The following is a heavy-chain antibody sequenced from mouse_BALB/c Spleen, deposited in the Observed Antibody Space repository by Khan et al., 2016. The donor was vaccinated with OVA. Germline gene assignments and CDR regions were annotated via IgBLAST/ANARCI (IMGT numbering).Heavy chain of an antibody. D-gene: IGHD1-1*01. CDR3: ADHGSSSAWLTY. V-gene: IGHV1-7*01. CDR2: INPSTGYS. Sequence: VQLQQSGAELAKPGASVKMSCKASGYTFTNYWMHWVQQRPGQCLEWIGYINPSTGYSEYNQKFKDKATLTADKSSSTAYIQLSSLTSEDSAVYYCADHGSSSAWLTYWGQGTLVTVSA. J-gene: IGHJ3*01. CDR1: GYTFTNYW.